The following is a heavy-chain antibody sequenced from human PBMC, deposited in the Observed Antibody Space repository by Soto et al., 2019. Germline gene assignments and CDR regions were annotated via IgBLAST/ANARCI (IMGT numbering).Heavy chain of an antibody. J-gene: IGHJ6*03. CDR2: IYYSGST. D-gene: IGHD5-18*01. CDR1: GGSISSYY. Sequence: SEPLSLTCTVSGGSISSYYWSWIRQPPGKGLEWIGYIYYSGSTNYNPSLKSRVTISVDTSKNQFSLKLSSVTAADTAVYYCARQGWIRPYYYYMDVWGKGTTVTVSS. CDR3: ARQGWIRPYYYYMDV. V-gene: IGHV4-59*08.